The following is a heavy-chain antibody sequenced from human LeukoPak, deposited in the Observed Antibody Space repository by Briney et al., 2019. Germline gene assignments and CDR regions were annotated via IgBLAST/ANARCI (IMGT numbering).Heavy chain of an antibody. V-gene: IGHV4-39*07. J-gene: IGHJ6*02. CDR3: ARTGGDCSSGLCYYAMDV. CDR2: IYFSGSA. Sequence: PSETLSLTCTVSGDITHYWGWIRQPPGKGLECIGSIYFSGSAYYNPSLRSRVTLSIDMSKNQFFLRLSSVTAADTAVYYCARTGGDCSSGLCYYAMDVWGQGTTVTVS. D-gene: IGHD2-21*02. CDR1: GDITHY.